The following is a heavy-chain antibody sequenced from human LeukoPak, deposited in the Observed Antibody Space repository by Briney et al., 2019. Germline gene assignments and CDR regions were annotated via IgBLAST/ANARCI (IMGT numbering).Heavy chain of an antibody. D-gene: IGHD5-24*01. CDR2: IYHSGST. CDR1: GGSISSSNW. Sequence: SGTLSLTCAVSGGSISSSNWWSWVRQPPGKGLEWIGEIYHSGSTNYNPSLKSRVTISVDKSKNQFSLKLSSVTAADTAVYYCAREGFGEMATTIGAFDIWGQGTMVTVSS. J-gene: IGHJ3*02. CDR3: AREGFGEMATTIGAFDI. V-gene: IGHV4-4*02.